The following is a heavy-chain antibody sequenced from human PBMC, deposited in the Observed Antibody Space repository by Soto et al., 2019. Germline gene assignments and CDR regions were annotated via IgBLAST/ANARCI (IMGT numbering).Heavy chain of an antibody. CDR2: IWYDGSNK. Sequence: QVQLVESGGGVVQPGRSLRISCAASRFNFSSYGMHWVRQAPGKGLEWVAVIWYDGSNKYYADSVKGRFTISRDNSKKTLYLQMNSLRAEDTAVYYWARDSPSDYVIHGPFYYWGQGTLVTVSS. CDR1: RFNFSSYG. V-gene: IGHV3-33*01. J-gene: IGHJ4*02. D-gene: IGHD3-10*02. CDR3: ARDSPSDYVIHGPFYY.